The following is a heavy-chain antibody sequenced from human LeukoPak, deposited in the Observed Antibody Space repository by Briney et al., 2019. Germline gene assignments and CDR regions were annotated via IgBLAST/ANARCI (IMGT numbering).Heavy chain of an antibody. D-gene: IGHD3-9*01. J-gene: IGHJ6*02. CDR1: GGSISHNY. CDR3: ARDPRGRYLDWLLNGMDV. Sequence: SETLSLTCTVSGGSISHNYWSWIRQPPGKGLERIGYIYYSGSTNYNPSLKSRVTISVDTSKNQFSLKLSSVTAADTAVYYCARDPRGRYLDWLLNGMDVWGQGTTVTVSS. CDR2: IYYSGST. V-gene: IGHV4-59*01.